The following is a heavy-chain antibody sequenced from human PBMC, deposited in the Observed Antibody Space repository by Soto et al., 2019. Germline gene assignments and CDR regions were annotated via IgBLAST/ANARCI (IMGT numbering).Heavy chain of an antibody. CDR3: AKDESIAAAPFDP. CDR2: INDRGVST. Sequence: PGGSLRLSCAASGFTFRNYAMAWVRQAPGKGLEWVSSINDRGVSTYYADSVKGRFTISRDNSKNTLYLQMKGLRVDDTAVYYCAKDESIAAAPFDPWGQGSLVTVSS. J-gene: IGHJ5*02. V-gene: IGHV3-23*01. CDR1: GFTFRNYA. D-gene: IGHD6-25*01.